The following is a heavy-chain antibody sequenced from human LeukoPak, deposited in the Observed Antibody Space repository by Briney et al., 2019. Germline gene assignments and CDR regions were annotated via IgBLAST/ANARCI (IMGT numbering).Heavy chain of an antibody. CDR1: GFTFSSYA. Sequence: GGSLRFSCAASGFTFSSYAMSWVRQAPGKGLEWVSAISGSGVSTYYADSVKGRFTISRDNSKNTLYLQMNSLRAEDTALYYCAKSYCSSTSCYELAVDYWGQGTLVTVSS. D-gene: IGHD2-2*01. J-gene: IGHJ4*02. CDR2: ISGSGVST. CDR3: AKSYCSSTSCYELAVDY. V-gene: IGHV3-23*01.